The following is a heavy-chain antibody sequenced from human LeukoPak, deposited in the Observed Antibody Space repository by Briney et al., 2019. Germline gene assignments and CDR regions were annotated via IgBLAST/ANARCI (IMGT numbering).Heavy chain of an antibody. D-gene: IGHD6-19*01. CDR3: AKDTSDSSGWYGFDY. V-gene: IGHV3-9*01. J-gene: IGHJ4*02. CDR2: VTWNSGNI. Sequence: GRSLRLSCAASGFTFDDNAMHSVRQAPGKGLGWVSGVTWNSGNIGYADSVKGRFTISRDNAKNSLYRQMNSLRAEDTSLYYCAKDTSDSSGWYGFDYWGQGTLVTVSS. CDR1: GFTFDDNA.